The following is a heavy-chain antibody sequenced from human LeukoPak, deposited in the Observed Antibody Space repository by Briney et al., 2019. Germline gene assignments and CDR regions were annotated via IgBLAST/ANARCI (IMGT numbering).Heavy chain of an antibody. V-gene: IGHV3-23*01. D-gene: IGHD4-23*01. CDR3: AKSQARWDYYMDV. CDR1: GFAFSSYA. CDR2: ISGSGGST. Sequence: GGSLRLSCAASGFAFSSYAMTWVRQAPGKGLEWVSAISGSGGSTYYVDSVKGRFTISRDNSKNTLYLQMNSLRAEDTAVYYCAKSQARWDYYMDVWGKGTTVTVSS. J-gene: IGHJ6*03.